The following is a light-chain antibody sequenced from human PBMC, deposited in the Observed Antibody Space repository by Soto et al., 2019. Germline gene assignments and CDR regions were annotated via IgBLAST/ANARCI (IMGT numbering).Light chain of an antibody. J-gene: IGKJ2*01. CDR3: QQYSSYLYS. CDR1: QSISNW. CDR2: DAS. V-gene: IGKV1-5*01. Sequence: DIQMTQSPSTLSASVGDRVTIPCRASQSISNWLAWYHQKPGKAPKLLIYDASTLETGVPSRFSGSGSRTEFTLPITSRQPDDFSTYYCQQYSSYLYSFGQGTKLEIK.